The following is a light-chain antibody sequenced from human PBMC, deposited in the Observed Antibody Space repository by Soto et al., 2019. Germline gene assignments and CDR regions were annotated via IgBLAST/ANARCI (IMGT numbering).Light chain of an antibody. CDR2: GAS. CDR3: QQYNNWPPWT. J-gene: IGKJ1*01. V-gene: IGKV3-15*01. CDR1: QSVSSN. Sequence: VLTQYAGTLSRSPGDRDTLSCRASQSVSSNLAWYQQKPGQAPRLLIYGASTRATGIPARFSGSGSGTEFTLTISSLQSEDFAVYYCQQYNNWPPWTFGQGTKVDI.